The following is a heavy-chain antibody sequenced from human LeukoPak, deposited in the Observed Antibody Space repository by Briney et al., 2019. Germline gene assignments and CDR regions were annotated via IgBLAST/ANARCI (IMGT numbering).Heavy chain of an antibody. D-gene: IGHD5-24*01. CDR1: GFTFSSYA. J-gene: IGHJ4*02. V-gene: IGHV3-48*01. CDR2: ISSLGSTI. CDR3: ARGEQEMATMSIVY. Sequence: GGSLRLSFAASGFTFSSYAMSWVRQAPGKGLEWVSFISSLGSTIYYADSVKGRFTISRDNGKNSLYLQMNSLRAEDTAVYYCARGEQEMATMSIVYWGQGTLVTLSS.